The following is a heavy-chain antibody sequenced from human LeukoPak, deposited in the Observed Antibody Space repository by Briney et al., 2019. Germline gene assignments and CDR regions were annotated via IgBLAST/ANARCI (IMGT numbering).Heavy chain of an antibody. CDR3: ARSLGGDYDLGFAY. CDR2: IYNSGST. CDR1: GGSISSYY. J-gene: IGHJ4*02. V-gene: IGHV4-4*07. Sequence: SETLSLTCTVSGGSISSYYWNWIRQPAGKGLEWIGRIYNSGSTNSNPSLKSRVTMSVDTSTNQFSLKLSSVTAADTAVYYCARSLGGDYDLGFAYWGQGTLVTVSS. D-gene: IGHD4-17*01.